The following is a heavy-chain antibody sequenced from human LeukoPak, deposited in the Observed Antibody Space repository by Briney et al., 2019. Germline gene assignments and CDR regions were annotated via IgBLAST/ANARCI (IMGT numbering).Heavy chain of an antibody. CDR1: GFTFSNYA. V-gene: IGHV3-30-3*01. CDR3: VKDRTGTYTLDY. D-gene: IGHD3-10*01. J-gene: IGHJ4*02. CDR2: ISDDGSRQ. Sequence: GRSLRLSCAATGFTFSNYAIHWGRQAPGKGLEWVAFISDDGSRQHYADSVKGRFTISRDNSKSTLNLQMNSLRAEDTAVYYCVKDRTGTYTLDYWGQGTLVTVSS.